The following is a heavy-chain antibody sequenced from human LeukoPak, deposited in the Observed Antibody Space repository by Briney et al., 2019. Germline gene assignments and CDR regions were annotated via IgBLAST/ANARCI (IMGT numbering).Heavy chain of an antibody. CDR3: ARKKSVGDYYYGMDV. J-gene: IGHJ6*02. D-gene: IGHD3-16*01. CDR2: IYYSGST. Sequence: SETLSLTCTVSGGSISSYYWSWLRQPPGKGLEWGGYIYYSGSTNYNPSLKSRVTISVDTSKNQFSLKLSSVTAADTAVYYCARKKSVGDYYYGMDVWGQGTTVTVSS. CDR1: GGSISSYY. V-gene: IGHV4-59*01.